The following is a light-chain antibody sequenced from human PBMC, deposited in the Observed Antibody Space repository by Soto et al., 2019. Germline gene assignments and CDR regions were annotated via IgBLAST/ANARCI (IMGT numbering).Light chain of an antibody. Sequence: SVLTQPPSASGSPGQSVTISCTGTSSDVGGYNYVSWYQQHPGKAPNLMIYEVSKRPSGVPDRFSGSKSGNTASLTVSGLQAEDEADYYCSSYAGSNNPVVFGGGTKVTVL. CDR3: SSYAGSNNPVV. CDR1: SSDVGGYNY. CDR2: EVS. J-gene: IGLJ2*01. V-gene: IGLV2-8*01.